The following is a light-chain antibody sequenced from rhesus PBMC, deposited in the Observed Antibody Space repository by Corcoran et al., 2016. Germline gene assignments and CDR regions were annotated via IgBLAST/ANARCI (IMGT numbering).Light chain of an antibody. CDR2: KAS. Sequence: DIQMTQSPSSLSASVGDTVTITCRASQSISSWLDWYQQKPGKAPKVLIYKASSLQSGVPSRFSGNGSWTDFTLTISSLQPEDFASYYCLHYNSSPYSFGQGTKVEIK. CDR1: QSISSW. V-gene: IGKV1-22*01. CDR3: LHYNSSPYS. J-gene: IGKJ2*01.